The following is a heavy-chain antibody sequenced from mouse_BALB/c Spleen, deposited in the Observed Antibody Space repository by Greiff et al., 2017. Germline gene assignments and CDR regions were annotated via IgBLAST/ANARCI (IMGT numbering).Heavy chain of an antibody. V-gene: IGHV1-80*01. J-gene: IGHJ3*01. CDR1: GYAFSSYW. CDR2: IYPGDGDT. Sequence: VKLVESGAELVRPGSSVKISCKASGYAFSSYWMNWVKQRPGQGLEWIGQIYPGDGDTNYNGKFKGKATLTADKSSSTAYMQLSSLTSEDSAVYFCANGNYVFAYWGQGTLVTVSA. CDR3: ANGNYVFAY. D-gene: IGHD2-1*01.